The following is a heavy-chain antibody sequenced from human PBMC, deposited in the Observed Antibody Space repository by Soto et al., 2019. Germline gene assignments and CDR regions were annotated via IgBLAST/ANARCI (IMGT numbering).Heavy chain of an antibody. J-gene: IGHJ3*02. D-gene: IGHD2-15*01. CDR2: MSWNSGNI. CDR1: GFGFGGYA. V-gene: IGHV3-9*01. CDR3: AKDIGGEMHAFDI. Sequence: PGGSLRLSCVASGFGFGGYAMHWVRQGPGEGLEWVSGMSWNSGNIGYADSVKGRFTISRDNAKNSLYLQMNSLSAEDTALYYCAKDIGGEMHAFDIWGQGTMVTVSS.